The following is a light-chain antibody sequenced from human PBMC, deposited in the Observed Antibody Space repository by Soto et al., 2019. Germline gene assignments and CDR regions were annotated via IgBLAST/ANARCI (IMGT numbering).Light chain of an antibody. Sequence: QSALTQPASASGSPGQSITISCTGTSSDVGGYNYVSWYQQHPGKAPKLMIYEVSNRPSGVSDRFSGSKSGNTASLTISVLQAEDEADYYCSSYTSGNTLYVFGTGTKLTVL. CDR2: EVS. CDR1: SSDVGGYNY. V-gene: IGLV2-14*01. CDR3: SSYTSGNTLYV. J-gene: IGLJ1*01.